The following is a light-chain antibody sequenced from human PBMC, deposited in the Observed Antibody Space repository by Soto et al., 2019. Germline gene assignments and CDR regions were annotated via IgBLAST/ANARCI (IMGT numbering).Light chain of an antibody. CDR1: QSVSIY. V-gene: IGKV3-11*01. Sequence: EVLLTQSPATLSLSPGERATLSCRASQSVSIYLAWYQQKPGQAPRLLIYDASNRATGIPARFSGSGSGTDFTLTISSLEPEDFAIYYCQQRYIWHTLTFGQGTRLEIK. J-gene: IGKJ5*01. CDR3: QQRYIWHTLT. CDR2: DAS.